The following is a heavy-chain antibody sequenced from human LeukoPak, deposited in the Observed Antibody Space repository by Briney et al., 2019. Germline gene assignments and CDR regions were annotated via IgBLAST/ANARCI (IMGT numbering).Heavy chain of an antibody. D-gene: IGHD1-14*01. CDR2: IYYSGST. Sequence: PSETLSLTCTVSGGSISTSSYYWGWIRQPPGKGLEWIGSIYYSGSTYYNPSLKSRVTISVDTSKDRFSLKLSSVTAADTAIYYCARRGNYNPGYFDYWGQGTLVTVSS. J-gene: IGHJ4*02. V-gene: IGHV4-39*01. CDR1: GGSISTSSYY. CDR3: ARRGNYNPGYFDY.